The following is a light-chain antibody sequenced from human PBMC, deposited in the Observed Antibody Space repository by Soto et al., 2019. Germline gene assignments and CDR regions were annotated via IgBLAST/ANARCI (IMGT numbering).Light chain of an antibody. V-gene: IGKV3-15*01. CDR3: QQYNSWRWT. Sequence: MTHSPAALSVTQGEGATLSCRASQSVSSKLAWYQQKPGQAPRLLIYGASTRATGIPARFSGSGSGTEFTLIISSLQSEDSAVYYCQQYNSWRWTFGQGTKEDIK. CDR1: QSVSSK. CDR2: GAS. J-gene: IGKJ1*01.